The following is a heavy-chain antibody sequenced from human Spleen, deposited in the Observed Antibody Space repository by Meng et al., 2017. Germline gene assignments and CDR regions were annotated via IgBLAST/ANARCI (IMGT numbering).Heavy chain of an antibody. CDR1: GFTFDDYG. Sequence: GESLKISCAASGFTFDDYGMNWVRQAPGKGLEWVSGTNWNGGSTGYVDSVKGRFTISRDNAKNSLYLQMNSLRAEDTALYYCARDEDISAAGKLFGDYCGQGTLVTVSS. V-gene: IGHV3-20*04. CDR2: TNWNGGST. J-gene: IGHJ4*02. CDR3: ARDEDISAAGKLFGDY. D-gene: IGHD6-25*01.